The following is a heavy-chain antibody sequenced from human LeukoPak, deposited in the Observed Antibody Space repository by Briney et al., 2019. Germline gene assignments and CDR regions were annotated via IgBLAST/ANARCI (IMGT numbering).Heavy chain of an antibody. J-gene: IGHJ4*02. Sequence: GGSLRLSCAASGFTFSSYSMNWVRQAPGKGLEWISYIISTANAIYYADSVKGRFTISRDNGKNSVYLQMNSLRAEDTAVYCARDSSWSFDYWGQGTLVTVSS. CDR1: GFTFSSYS. D-gene: IGHD3-10*01. CDR3: ARDSSWSFDY. CDR2: IISTANAI. V-gene: IGHV3-48*01.